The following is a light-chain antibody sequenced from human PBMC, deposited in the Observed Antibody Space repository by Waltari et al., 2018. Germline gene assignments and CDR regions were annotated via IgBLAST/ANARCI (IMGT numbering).Light chain of an antibody. Sequence: AIQMTQSPSSLSVSVGDRVTITCRASQDIRSDLGWYRQKPGKAPKLLIYAASSLQSGVPSRFSGSGSGTDFTLTISSLQPEDFASYYCLQDHNYPWTFGQGTTVEIK. CDR3: LQDHNYPWT. J-gene: IGKJ1*01. CDR1: QDIRSD. V-gene: IGKV1-6*01. CDR2: AAS.